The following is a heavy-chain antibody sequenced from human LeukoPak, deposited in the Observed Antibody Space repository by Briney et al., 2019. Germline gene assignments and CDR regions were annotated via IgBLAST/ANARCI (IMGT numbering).Heavy chain of an antibody. D-gene: IGHD3-10*01. V-gene: IGHV4-39*01. CDR1: GGSISTSYYY. Sequence: KPSETLSLTCTVSGGSISTSYYYWGWIRQPPGKGLEWIGNIHNSESTYYNPSLKSRVTISVDTSKNQFSLKLSSVPAADTAVYYCARRGRGNDYWGQGTLVTVSS. CDR3: ARRGRGNDY. CDR2: IHNSEST. J-gene: IGHJ4*02.